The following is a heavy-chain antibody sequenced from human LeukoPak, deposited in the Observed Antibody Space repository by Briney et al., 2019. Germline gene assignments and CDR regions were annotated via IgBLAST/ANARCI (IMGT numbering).Heavy chain of an antibody. D-gene: IGHD3-16*01. CDR2: IKEDGSEK. J-gene: IGHJ6*04. CDR3: VRESSVWVGPGIGRPLDV. CDR1: GFTFSSHW. Sequence: GGSLRLSCVVSGFTFSSHWMSWVRQAPGKGLEWVANIKEDGSEKYYVDSVKGRFTISRNNAKKSLYLQMDSLRAEDTAVYYCVRESSVWVGPGIGRPLDVWGKGTAVTVSS. V-gene: IGHV3-7*01.